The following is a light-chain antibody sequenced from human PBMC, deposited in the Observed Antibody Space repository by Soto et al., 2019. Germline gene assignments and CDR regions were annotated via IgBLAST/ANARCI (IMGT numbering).Light chain of an antibody. CDR1: SSDIGHYDY. Sequence: QSALTQPASVSGSPGQSITISCTGTSSDIGHYDYVSWYQQHPGKAPKLMIYHVTYRPSGVSNRYSGSKSGNSASLTISGLQADDEAYYYCCSLTTSHTSVFGSGTKLTVL. V-gene: IGLV2-14*03. CDR2: HVT. CDR3: CSLTTSHTSV. J-gene: IGLJ1*01.